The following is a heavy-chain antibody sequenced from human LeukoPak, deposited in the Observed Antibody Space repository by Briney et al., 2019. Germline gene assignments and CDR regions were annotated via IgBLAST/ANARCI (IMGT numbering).Heavy chain of an antibody. Sequence: ASVKVSCKASGYTFTGYYMNWVRQAPGQGLEWMGRINPNSGGTNYAQKFQGRVTMTRDTSISTAYMELSRLRSDDTAVYYCARVPDLTGLDYWGQGTLVTVSS. CDR2: INPNSGGT. D-gene: IGHD3-9*01. CDR3: ARVPDLTGLDY. J-gene: IGHJ4*02. CDR1: GYTFTGYY. V-gene: IGHV1-2*06.